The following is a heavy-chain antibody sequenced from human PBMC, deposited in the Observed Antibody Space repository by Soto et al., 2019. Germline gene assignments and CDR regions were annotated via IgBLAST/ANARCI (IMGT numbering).Heavy chain of an antibody. Sequence: GGSLRLSCAASGFTFSSYSMNWVRQAPGKGLEWVSYISSSSSTIYYADSVKGRFTISRDNAKNSLYLQMNSLRDEDTAVYYWARPQGEFLLHKILINGRHVGGQGTRFT. CDR1: GFTFSSYS. D-gene: IGHD3-16*02. V-gene: IGHV3-48*02. CDR3: ARPQGEFLLHKILINGRHV. J-gene: IGHJ6*02. CDR2: ISSSSSTI.